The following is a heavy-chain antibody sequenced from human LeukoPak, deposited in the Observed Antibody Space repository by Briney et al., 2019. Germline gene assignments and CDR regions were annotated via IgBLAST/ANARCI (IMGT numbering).Heavy chain of an antibody. J-gene: IGHJ4*02. CDR2: IKSKTDGGTT. D-gene: IGHD3-22*01. CDR3: TTEVTYYDSSGYYSQVY. Sequence: GGSLRLSCAASGFTFSNAWVSWVRQAPGKGLEWVGRIKSKTDGGTTDYAAPVKGRFTISRDDSKNTLYLQMNSLKTEDTAVYYCTTEVTYYDSSGYYSQVYWGQGTLVTVSS. V-gene: IGHV3-15*01. CDR1: GFTFSNAW.